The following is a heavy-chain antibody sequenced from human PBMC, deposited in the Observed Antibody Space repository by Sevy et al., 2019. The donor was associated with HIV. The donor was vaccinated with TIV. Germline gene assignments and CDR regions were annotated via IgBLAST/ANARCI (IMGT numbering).Heavy chain of an antibody. Sequence: GGSLRLSCTASGFTFGDYTVSWVRQAPGKGLEWVGFIRSKSYGGTIEYAASVKGRFTISKDISKSMAYLQMNSLKTGDTALYFCTRVEGATDWGMDVWGQGTTVTVSS. V-gene: IGHV3-49*04. CDR1: GFTFGDYT. CDR3: TRVEGATDWGMDV. J-gene: IGHJ6*02. D-gene: IGHD1-26*01. CDR2: IRSKSYGGTI.